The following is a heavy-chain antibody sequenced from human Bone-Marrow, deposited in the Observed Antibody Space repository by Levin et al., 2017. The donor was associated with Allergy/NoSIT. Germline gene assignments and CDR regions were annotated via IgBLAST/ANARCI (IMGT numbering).Heavy chain of an antibody. V-gene: IGHV1-69*06. CDR3: ARSLEYCSSTSCRDMYYYYYYMDG. J-gene: IGHJ6*03. Sequence: PGESLKISCKASGGTFSSYAISWVRQAPGQGLEWMGGIIPIFGTANYAQKFQGRVTITADKSTSTAYMELSSLRSEDTAVYYCARSLEYCSSTSCRDMYYYYYYMDGWGKGTTVTVSS. CDR2: IIPIFGTA. CDR1: GGTFSSYA. D-gene: IGHD2-2*01.